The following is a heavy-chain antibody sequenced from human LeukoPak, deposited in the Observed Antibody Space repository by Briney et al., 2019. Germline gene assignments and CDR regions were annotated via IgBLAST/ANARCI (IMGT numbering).Heavy chain of an antibody. CDR3: ATDRVVAHPRGHFDY. J-gene: IGHJ4*02. CDR2: ICSNAKDI. D-gene: IGHD2-15*01. Sequence: GGSLRLSCAASGVTFSTYSMGWVRQTPGKGGEGVSSICSNAKDIYYAESVKGRVTISRDNTQHSLFLQMNSLRVGDTALYYCATDRVVAHPRGHFDYWGLGTLVTVSS. V-gene: IGHV3-21*01. CDR1: GVTFSTYS.